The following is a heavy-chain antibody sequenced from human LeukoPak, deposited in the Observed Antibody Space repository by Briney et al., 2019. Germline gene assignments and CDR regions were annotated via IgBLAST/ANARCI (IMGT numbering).Heavy chain of an antibody. V-gene: IGHV3-30-3*02. Sequence: HAGGSLRLSCAAGGFTFSRYAVRWGRLAPSEGLEWVAVISYDGSNKYYADSVKGRFTISSDNSKNTLYLQMNSLRAEDTAVYYCARGGIVGPTSYFYYGMDVWGQGTTVTVSS. J-gene: IGHJ6*02. CDR2: ISYDGSNK. D-gene: IGHD1-26*01. CDR3: ARGGIVGPTSYFYYGMDV. CDR1: GFTFSRYA.